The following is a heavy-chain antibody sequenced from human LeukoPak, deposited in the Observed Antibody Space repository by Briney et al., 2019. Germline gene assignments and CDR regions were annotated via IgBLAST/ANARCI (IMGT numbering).Heavy chain of an antibody. J-gene: IGHJ6*03. D-gene: IGHD3-10*01. Sequence: PGGSLRLSCAASEFTFSSYSMNWVRQAPGKGLEWVSSISSSSSYIYYADSVKGRFTISRDNAKNSLYLQMNSLRAEDTAVYYCARIAPVVYGSGSYYMDVWGKGTTVTVSS. CDR3: ARIAPVVYGSGSYYMDV. CDR1: EFTFSSYS. CDR2: ISSSSSYI. V-gene: IGHV3-21*01.